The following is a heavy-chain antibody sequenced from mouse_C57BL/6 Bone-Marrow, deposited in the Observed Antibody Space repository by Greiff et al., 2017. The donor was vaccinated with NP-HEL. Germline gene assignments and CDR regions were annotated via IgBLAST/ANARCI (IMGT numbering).Heavy chain of an antibody. CDR3: ARRGTTLGYFDV. D-gene: IGHD2-1*01. J-gene: IGHJ1*03. CDR1: GYTFTSYW. V-gene: IGHV1-52*01. Sequence: QVQLQQPGAELVRPGSSVKLSCKASGYTFTSYWMHWVKQRPIQGLEWIGNIDPSDSETHYNQKFKDKATLTVDKSSSTAYMQLSSLTSEDSAVYHCARRGTTLGYFDVWGTGTTVTVSS. CDR2: IDPSDSET.